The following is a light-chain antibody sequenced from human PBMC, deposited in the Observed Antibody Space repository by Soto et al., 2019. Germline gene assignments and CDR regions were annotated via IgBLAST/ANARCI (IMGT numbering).Light chain of an antibody. V-gene: IGLV2-14*01. J-gene: IGLJ2*01. CDR3: SSHTSSSLPV. CDR2: EVS. CDR1: SSDVGGYNY. Sequence: QSALTKPASVSGSPGQSITISCTGTSSDVGGYNYVSWYQQHPGKAPKLMIYEVSNRPSGVSNRFSGSKSGNTASLTISGLQAEDEADYYCSSHTSSSLPVFGGGTKLTVL.